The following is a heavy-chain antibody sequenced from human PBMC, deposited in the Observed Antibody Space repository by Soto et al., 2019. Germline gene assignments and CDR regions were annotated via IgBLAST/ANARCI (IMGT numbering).Heavy chain of an antibody. CDR1: GFTFSSYG. CDR3: ARDVTIFGVVIKQFDY. V-gene: IGHV3-33*01. J-gene: IGHJ4*02. D-gene: IGHD3-3*01. Sequence: TGGSLRLSCAASGFTFSSYGMHWVRQAPGKGLEWVAVIWYDGSNKYYADSVKGRFTISRDNSKNTLYLQMNSLRAEDTAVYYCARDVTIFGVVIKQFDYWGQGTLVTVSS. CDR2: IWYDGSNK.